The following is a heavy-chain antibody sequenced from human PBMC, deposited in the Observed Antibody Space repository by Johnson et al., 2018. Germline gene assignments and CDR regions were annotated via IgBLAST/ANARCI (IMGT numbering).Heavy chain of an antibody. D-gene: IGHD4-23*01. Sequence: VQLVESGGGLVQPGGSLRLSCAVSGITFSRDMHWVRQVTGKGLEWVSAIGTAGDTYHPGPVKGRFTISRENANHSLYLQMDSLRPEETAVYYCAKTNMIATVVNHYNYGMDVWGQGTTVTVSS. CDR1: GITFSRD. CDR2: IGTAGDT. V-gene: IGHV3-13*01. CDR3: AKTNMIATVVNHYNYGMDV. J-gene: IGHJ6*02.